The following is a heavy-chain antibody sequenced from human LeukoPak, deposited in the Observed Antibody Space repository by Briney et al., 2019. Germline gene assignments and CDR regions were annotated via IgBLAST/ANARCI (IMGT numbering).Heavy chain of an antibody. CDR2: INPNSGGT. CDR1: GYTFTGYY. Sequence: GASVKVSCKASGYTFTGYYIHWVRQAPGQGLEWMGWINPNSGGTNYAQKFQGRVTMTRDTSITYMELSRLRSDDTAVHYCARAYSGYEAFDYWGQGTLVTVSS. V-gene: IGHV1-2*02. J-gene: IGHJ4*02. CDR3: ARAYSGYEAFDY. D-gene: IGHD5-12*01.